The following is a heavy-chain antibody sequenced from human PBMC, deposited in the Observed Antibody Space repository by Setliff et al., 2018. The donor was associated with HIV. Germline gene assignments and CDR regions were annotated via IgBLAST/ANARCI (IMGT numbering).Heavy chain of an antibody. CDR3: ARGRGAYDFWTSDNYYMGV. J-gene: IGHJ6*03. Sequence: GGSLRLSCVASGFTFNSAWMTWVRQAPGKGLEWVGRIKSKIDGGSTEYAAPVKGRFTISRDDSKNTLYLQMNSLRSEDTAVYYCARGRGAYDFWTSDNYYMGVWGNGTTVTVSS. CDR2: IKSKIDGGST. CDR1: GFTFNSAW. D-gene: IGHD3-3*01. V-gene: IGHV3-15*05.